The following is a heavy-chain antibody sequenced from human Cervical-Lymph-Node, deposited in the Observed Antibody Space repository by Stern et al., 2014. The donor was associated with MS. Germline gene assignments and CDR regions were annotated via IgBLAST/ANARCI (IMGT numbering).Heavy chain of an antibody. V-gene: IGHV5-51*03. CDR3: ARPPPRRSSSDPNFGLDV. Sequence: EVQLVESGAEVKKPRDSLKISCKGSGYTFSKNWIAWVRQMPGKGLEWMGIIYPGDSDTRYSPSFQGQVTMSADKSINTAYLQWTSLKPSAPAIYYCARPPPRRSSSDPNFGLDVWGQGTTVTVSS. CDR2: IYPGDSDT. CDR1: GYTFSKNW. J-gene: IGHJ6*02. D-gene: IGHD6-6*01.